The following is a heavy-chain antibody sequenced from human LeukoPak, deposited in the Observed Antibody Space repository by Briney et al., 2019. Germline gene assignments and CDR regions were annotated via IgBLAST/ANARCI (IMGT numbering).Heavy chain of an antibody. Sequence: ASVKVSCKASGYTFTGYYMHWVRQAPGQGLEWMGWINPNSGGTNYAQKFQGRVTITADESTSTAYMELSSLRSEDTAVYYCALVPNKRWVYWGQGTLVTVSS. CDR1: GYTFTGYY. J-gene: IGHJ4*02. CDR3: ALVPNKRWVY. D-gene: IGHD6-13*01. CDR2: INPNSGGT. V-gene: IGHV1-2*02.